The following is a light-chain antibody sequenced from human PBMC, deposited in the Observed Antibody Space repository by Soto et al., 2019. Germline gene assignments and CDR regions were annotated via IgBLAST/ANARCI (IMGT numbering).Light chain of an antibody. CDR2: DAS. CDR3: QQYSHPIT. Sequence: DIQMTQSPSTLSGSVGDRVTITCRASQTISSWLAWYQQKLGKAPKLLIYDASNLETGVPSRFSGSGSGTDFTFTISSLQPEYIATDYCQQYSHPITFGQGTRLEIK. V-gene: IGKV1-5*01. J-gene: IGKJ5*01. CDR1: QTISSW.